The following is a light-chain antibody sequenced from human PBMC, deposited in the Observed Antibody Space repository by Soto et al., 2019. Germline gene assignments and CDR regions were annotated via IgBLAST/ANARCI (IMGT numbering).Light chain of an antibody. CDR1: QSISSW. Sequence: DITMTQSPSTLSASVGDRVTITCRASQSISSWLAWYQQKPGKAPKLLIYKASSLESGVPSRFSGSGSGTEFHLTISSLQPDDFATYYCQQYTSYSCTFGEGTKVEIK. V-gene: IGKV1-5*03. CDR2: KAS. CDR3: QQYTSYSCT. J-gene: IGKJ1*01.